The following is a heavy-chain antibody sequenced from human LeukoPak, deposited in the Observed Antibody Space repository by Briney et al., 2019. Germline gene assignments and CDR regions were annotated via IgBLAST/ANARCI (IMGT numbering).Heavy chain of an antibody. J-gene: IGHJ4*02. V-gene: IGHV4-34*01. D-gene: IGHD6-6*01. CDR2: INHSGST. CDR1: GGSFRGYY. CDR3: ARRPRKAARMPSFDY. Sequence: SESLSLTCAVYGGSFRGYYWSWIRQPPGKGLEWIGEINHSGSTNYNPSLKSRVTISVDTSKNQFSLKLSSVTGADTAVYYCARRPRKAARMPSFDYWGQGTLVTVSS.